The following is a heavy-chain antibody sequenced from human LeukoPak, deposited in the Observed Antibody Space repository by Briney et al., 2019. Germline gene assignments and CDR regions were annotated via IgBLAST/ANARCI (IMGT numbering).Heavy chain of an antibody. J-gene: IGHJ1*01. CDR1: GFTFSSYS. D-gene: IGHD5-18*01. V-gene: IGHV3-21*01. CDR2: ISSSSSYI. Sequence: GGSLRLSCAASGFTFSSYSMNWVRQAPGKGLEWVSSISSSSSYIYYADSVKGRFTISRDNAKNSLYLQMNSLRAEDTAVYYCARDLNSGYSYGAEDFRHWGQGTLVTVSS. CDR3: ARDLNSGYSYGAEDFRH.